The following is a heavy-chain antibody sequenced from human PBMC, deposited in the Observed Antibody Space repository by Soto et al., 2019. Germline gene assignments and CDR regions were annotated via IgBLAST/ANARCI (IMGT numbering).Heavy chain of an antibody. D-gene: IGHD2-15*01. V-gene: IGHV3-23*01. CDR1: GFTFNHYA. J-gene: IGHJ4*01. CDR2: IIANGGT. CDR3: AKDYTVAADPSSVILFDY. Sequence: GGSLRLSCAASGFTFNHYAMSWVRQAPGKGLEWVSIIIANGGTFYADSVKGRFTISRDNSKNTVYLQMSSLRVQDTAIYYCAKDYTVAADPSSVILFDYWGQGALVTNSS.